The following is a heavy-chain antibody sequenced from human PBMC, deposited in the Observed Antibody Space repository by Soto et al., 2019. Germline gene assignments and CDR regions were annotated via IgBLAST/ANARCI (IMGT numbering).Heavy chain of an antibody. CDR3: ARDPTGSSSFNFDY. CDR2: ISSSSSYI. V-gene: IGHV3-21*01. Sequence: GGSLRLSCAASGFTFSSYSMNWVRQAPGKGLEWVSSISSSSSYIYYADSVKGRFTISRDNAKNSLYLRMNSLRAEDTAVYYCARDPTGSSSFNFDYWGQGTLVTVSS. J-gene: IGHJ4*02. D-gene: IGHD6-6*01. CDR1: GFTFSSYS.